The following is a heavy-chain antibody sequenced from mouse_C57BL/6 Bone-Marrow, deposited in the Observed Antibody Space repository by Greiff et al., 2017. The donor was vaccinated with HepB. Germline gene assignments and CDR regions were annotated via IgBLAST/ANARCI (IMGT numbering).Heavy chain of an antibody. Sequence: QVQLKESGAELVRPGASVKLSCKASGYTFTDYYINWVKQRPGQGLEWIARIYPGSGNTYYNEKFKGKATLTAEKSSSTAYMQLSSLTSEDSAVYFCARSLMVRDAMDYWGQGTSVTVSS. V-gene: IGHV1-76*01. CDR2: IYPGSGNT. J-gene: IGHJ4*01. CDR1: GYTFTDYY. CDR3: ARSLMVRDAMDY. D-gene: IGHD2-2*01.